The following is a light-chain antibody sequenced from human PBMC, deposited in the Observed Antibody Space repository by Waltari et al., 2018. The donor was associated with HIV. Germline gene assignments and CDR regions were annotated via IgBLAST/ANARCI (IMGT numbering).Light chain of an antibody. J-gene: IGLJ3*02. CDR3: QVWDSISNEGV. Sequence: YVLSQPPSVSQAPGKTATLTCGGERLGSRTVHWYQQKPGQAPVVVIYYDSERPSWIPARFSGSNSGDTATLTINRVEDEDEADYYCQVWDSISNEGVFGGGTRLTVL. CDR2: YDS. CDR1: RLGSRT. V-gene: IGLV3-21*04.